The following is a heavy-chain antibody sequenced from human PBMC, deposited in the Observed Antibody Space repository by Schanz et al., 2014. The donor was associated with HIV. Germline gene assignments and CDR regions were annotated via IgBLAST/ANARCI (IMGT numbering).Heavy chain of an antibody. CDR3: AKGLRQWLVLGVSDY. V-gene: IGHV3-33*06. CDR2: IWYDGTNK. J-gene: IGHJ4*02. CDR1: GFTFSSYG. Sequence: QVKLVESGGGVVQPGRSLRLSCAASGFTFSSYGMHWVRQAPGKGLEWVGDIWYDGTNKYYADSVKGRFTISRDNSKNTLYLQMNSLRAEDTAVYYCAKGLRQWLVLGVSDYWGQGTLVTVSS. D-gene: IGHD6-19*01.